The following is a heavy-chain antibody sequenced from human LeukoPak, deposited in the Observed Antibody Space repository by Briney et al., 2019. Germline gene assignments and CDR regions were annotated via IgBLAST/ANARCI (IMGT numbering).Heavy chain of an antibody. CDR1: GFTFSSYA. CDR2: IKQDGSVK. J-gene: IGHJ4*02. V-gene: IGHV3-7*01. CDR3: ARNYYYRFDY. D-gene: IGHD3-10*01. Sequence: GGSLRLSCAASGFTFSSYAMSWVRQAPGKGLEWVANIKQDGSVKNYVDSLRGRFTISRDNAKDSLYLQMNSLRAEDTAVYFCARNYYYRFDYWGQGTLVAASS.